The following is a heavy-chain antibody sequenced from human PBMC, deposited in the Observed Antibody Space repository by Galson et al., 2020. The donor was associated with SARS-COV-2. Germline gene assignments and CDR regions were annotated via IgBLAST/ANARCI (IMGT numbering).Heavy chain of an antibody. V-gene: IGHV1-69*06. CDR2: IIPIFETV. CDR3: ARKDAIVVVAGIGGKDYDYGLDV. CDR1: GGTLRNYV. D-gene: IGHD2-2*01. J-gene: IGHJ6*02. Sequence: SVTVSCKASGGTLRNYVFSWVRQAPGQGLEWMGGIIPIFETVNYAQKFQGRITITADRSTSTAYLELSSLRSEDTAVYYCARKDAIVVVAGIGGKDYDYGLDVWGQGTTVTVPS.